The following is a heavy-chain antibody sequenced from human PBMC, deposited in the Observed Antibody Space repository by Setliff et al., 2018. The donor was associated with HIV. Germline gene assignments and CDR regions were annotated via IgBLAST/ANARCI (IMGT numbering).Heavy chain of an antibody. V-gene: IGHV1-3*01. CDR2: INADNGNT. CDR1: GYTFTTYA. D-gene: IGHD5-12*01. CDR3: AREYNGYNYALDF. Sequence: ASVKVSCKASGYTFTTYAMHWVRQAPGQRLEWMGWINADNGNTKYSQKLQGRLTIVRDTSATTAYMELSSLTSEDMAVYYCAREYNGYNYALDFWGQGTLVTVSS. J-gene: IGHJ4*02.